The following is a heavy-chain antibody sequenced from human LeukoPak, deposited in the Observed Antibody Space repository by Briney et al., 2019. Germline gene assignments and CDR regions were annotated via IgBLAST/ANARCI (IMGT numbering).Heavy chain of an antibody. Sequence: GGSLRLSCAASGFTFSNAWMSWVRQAPGKGLEWVGRIKSKTDGGTTDYAAPVKGRFTISRDDSKNTLYLQMNSLKTEDTAVYYCTIDLAAAVDPFDYWGQGTLVTVSS. D-gene: IGHD6-13*01. J-gene: IGHJ4*02. CDR1: GFTFSNAW. CDR3: TIDLAAAVDPFDY. CDR2: IKSKTDGGTT. V-gene: IGHV3-15*01.